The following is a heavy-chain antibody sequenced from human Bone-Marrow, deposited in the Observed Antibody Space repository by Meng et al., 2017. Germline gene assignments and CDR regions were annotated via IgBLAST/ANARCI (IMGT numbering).Heavy chain of an antibody. Sequence: GESLKISCSTSGFTFKTYWMSWVRQAPGKGLEWVANINTDGSEKFYVDSVKGRFTISRDNAKNTLYMQMNSLRGEDTAVYYCARDVAGRGGYWGQGTLVTVSS. V-gene: IGHV3-7*01. CDR2: INTDGSEK. D-gene: IGHD1-26*01. J-gene: IGHJ4*02. CDR1: GFTFKTYW. CDR3: ARDVAGRGGY.